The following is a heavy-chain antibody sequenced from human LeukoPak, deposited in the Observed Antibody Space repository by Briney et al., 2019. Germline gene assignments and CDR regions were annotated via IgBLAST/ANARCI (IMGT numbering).Heavy chain of an antibody. D-gene: IGHD3-10*01. CDR3: AKDRERGSEFTMVRGAYFDY. J-gene: IGHJ4*02. V-gene: IGHV3-9*01. CDR2: ISWNSGSI. Sequence: GGSLRLTCAASGFTFDDYAMHWVRQAPGKGLEWVSGISWNSGSIGYADSVKGRFTISRDNAKNSLYLQMNSLRAEDTAVYYCAKDRERGSEFTMVRGAYFDYWGQGTLVTVSS. CDR1: GFTFDDYA.